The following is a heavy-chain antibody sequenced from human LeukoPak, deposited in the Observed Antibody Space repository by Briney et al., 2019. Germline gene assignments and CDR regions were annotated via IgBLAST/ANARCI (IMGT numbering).Heavy chain of an antibody. CDR2: IYHSGST. V-gene: IGHV4-30-2*01. CDR1: GGSISSGGYY. D-gene: IGHD2-2*01. Sequence: PSQTLSLTRTVSGGSISSGGYYWSWIRQPPGKGLEWIGYIYHSGSTYYNPSLKSRVTISVDRSKNQFSLKLSSVTAADTAVYYCARASGVPAADMRMDVWGKGTTVTVSS. J-gene: IGHJ6*04. CDR3: ARASGVPAADMRMDV.